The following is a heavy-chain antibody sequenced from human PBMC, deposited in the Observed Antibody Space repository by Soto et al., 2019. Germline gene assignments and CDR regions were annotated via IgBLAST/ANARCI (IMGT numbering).Heavy chain of an antibody. Sequence: GGSLRLSCAASGFTFSSYGMHWVRQAPGKGLEWVAVIWYDGSNKYYADSVKGRFTISRDNSKNTLYLQMNSLGAEDTAVYYCARDPPYYDILTGSPNWFDPWGQGTLVTVSS. CDR2: IWYDGSNK. CDR3: ARDPPYYDILTGSPNWFDP. D-gene: IGHD3-9*01. CDR1: GFTFSSYG. J-gene: IGHJ5*02. V-gene: IGHV3-33*01.